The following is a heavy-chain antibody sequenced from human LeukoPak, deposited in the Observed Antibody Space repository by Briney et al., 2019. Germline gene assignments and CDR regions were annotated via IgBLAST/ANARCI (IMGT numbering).Heavy chain of an antibody. J-gene: IGHJ4*02. V-gene: IGHV1-69*05. CDR3: ARDQRSSSWYGSFDY. D-gene: IGHD6-13*01. CDR2: IIPIFGTA. CDR1: GGTFSSYA. Sequence: GASVKVSCKASGGTFSSYAISWVRQAPGQGLEWMGGIIPIFGTANYAQKFQGRVTITTDESTSTAYMELSSLRSEDTAVYYCARDQRSSSWYGSFDYWGQGTLVTVSS.